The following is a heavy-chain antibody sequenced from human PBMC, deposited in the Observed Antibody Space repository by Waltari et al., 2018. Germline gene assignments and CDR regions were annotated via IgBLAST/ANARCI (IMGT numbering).Heavy chain of an antibody. CDR3: AKEVWQQVVKLVGWFDP. V-gene: IGHV3-74*01. Sequence: DVQVVESGGGLVRPGGSLRLSCIGSGFNFSNYFIHWVRQAPGEGPVWVARINNDGSIVNYADSVKGRFSISRDSSKNTLYLQMNSLRVEDTAVYYCAKEVWQQVVKLVGWFDPWGQGTLVTVSS. CDR2: INNDGSIV. D-gene: IGHD6-13*01. J-gene: IGHJ5*02. CDR1: GFNFSNYF.